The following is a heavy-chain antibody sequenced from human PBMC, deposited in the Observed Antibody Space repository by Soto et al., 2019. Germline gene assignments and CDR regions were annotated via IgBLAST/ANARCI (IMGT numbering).Heavy chain of an antibody. V-gene: IGHV3-33*06. CDR3: AKCERYYYDSSGLYYFDY. CDR1: GFTFSSYG. CDR2: IWADGSKT. D-gene: IGHD3-22*01. J-gene: IGHJ4*02. Sequence: GGSLRLSCGASGFTFSSYGMHWVRQAPGKGLEWAAVIWADGSKTYYTDSVKGRFTISRDNSKNTLYLQMNSLRAEDTAVYYCAKCERYYYDSSGLYYFDYWGQGTLVTVSS.